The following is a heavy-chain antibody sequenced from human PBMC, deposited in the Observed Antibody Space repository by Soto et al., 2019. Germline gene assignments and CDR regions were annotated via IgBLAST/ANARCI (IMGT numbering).Heavy chain of an antibody. CDR1: GGSISSSSYY. J-gene: IGHJ4*02. CDR3: ARRLGIAAAGNPYYYFDY. Sequence: QLQLQESGPGLVKPSETLSLTCTVSGGSISSSSYYWGWIRQPPGKGLEWIGSIYYSGSTYYNPSLKSRVTISVDTSKNQFSLKLSSVTAADTAVYYCARRLGIAAAGNPYYYFDYWGQGTLVTVSS. V-gene: IGHV4-39*01. D-gene: IGHD6-13*01. CDR2: IYYSGST.